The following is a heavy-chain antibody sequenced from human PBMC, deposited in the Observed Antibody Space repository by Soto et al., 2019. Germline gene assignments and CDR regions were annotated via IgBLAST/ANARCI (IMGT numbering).Heavy chain of an antibody. Sequence: QLQLQESGPGLVKPSETLSLTCTVSGGSISSSSYYWGWIRQPPGKGLEWIGSIYYSGSTYYNPSLKSRVTIFVDTSKNQFSLKLSSVTAADTAVYYCARLYVGGDYDYIWGIPKRDYWGQGTLVTVSS. CDR3: ARLYVGGDYDYIWGIPKRDY. D-gene: IGHD3-16*01. CDR2: IYYSGST. V-gene: IGHV4-39*01. CDR1: GGSISSSSYY. J-gene: IGHJ4*02.